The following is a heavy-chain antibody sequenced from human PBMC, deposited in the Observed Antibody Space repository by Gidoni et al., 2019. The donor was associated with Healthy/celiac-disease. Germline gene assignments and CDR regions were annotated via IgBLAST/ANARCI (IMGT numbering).Heavy chain of an antibody. V-gene: IGHV2-70*15. Sequence: QVTLRESGPALVKPTQPLTLTCTFSGFSLSPSGMCVSWIRQPPGKALEWLARIDWDDDKYYSTSLKTRLTISKDTSKNQVVLTMTNMDPVDTATYYCARIRFGDQDTDYFDYWGQGTLVTVSS. CDR1: GFSLSPSGMC. J-gene: IGHJ4*02. D-gene: IGHD2-21*02. CDR3: ARIRFGDQDTDYFDY. CDR2: IDWDDDK.